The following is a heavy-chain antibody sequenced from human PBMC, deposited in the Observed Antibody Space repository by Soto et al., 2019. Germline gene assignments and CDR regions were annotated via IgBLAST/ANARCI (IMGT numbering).Heavy chain of an antibody. V-gene: IGHV3-73*01. CDR3: TTREYRISSSPYYFDY. Sequence: GGSLRLSCAASGLTFSASAIHWVRQASGKGLEWVGRIRSKGYSYATEYGASVKGRFTISRDDSKNTAYVQMNSLKTEDTAVYYCTTREYRISSSPYYFDYWGQGALVTVSS. CDR2: IRSKGYSYAT. J-gene: IGHJ4*02. CDR1: GLTFSASA. D-gene: IGHD6-6*01.